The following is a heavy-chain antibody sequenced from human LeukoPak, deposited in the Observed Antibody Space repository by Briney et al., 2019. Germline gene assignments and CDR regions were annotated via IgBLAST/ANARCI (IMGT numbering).Heavy chain of an antibody. CDR3: ARDKVVGATFFDY. V-gene: IGHV3-7*01. CDR2: IKQDGAEI. J-gene: IGHJ4*02. Sequence: GGSLRLSCAASGFTFSSHWMGWVRQAPGKGPEWEANIKQDGAEIYYVDSVKGRFTISRDNAKNSLYLQMNSLRDEDTAVYYCARDKVVGATFFDYWGQGTLVTVSS. D-gene: IGHD1-26*01. CDR1: GFTFSSHW.